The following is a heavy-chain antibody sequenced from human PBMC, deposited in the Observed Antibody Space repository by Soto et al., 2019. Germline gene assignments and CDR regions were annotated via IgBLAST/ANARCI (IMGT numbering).Heavy chain of an antibody. CDR2: IIPILGIA. CDR3: AKSDSMRYYDILTGHQPPTNYYYYYYMDV. Sequence: SVKVSCKASGGTFSSYTISWVRQAPGQGLEWMGRIIPILGIANYAQKFQGRVTLTADKSTSTAYMELSSLRSEDTAVYYCAKSDSMRYYDILTGHQPPTNYYYYYYMDVWGKGTTVTVSS. V-gene: IGHV1-69*02. J-gene: IGHJ6*03. D-gene: IGHD3-9*01. CDR1: GGTFSSYT.